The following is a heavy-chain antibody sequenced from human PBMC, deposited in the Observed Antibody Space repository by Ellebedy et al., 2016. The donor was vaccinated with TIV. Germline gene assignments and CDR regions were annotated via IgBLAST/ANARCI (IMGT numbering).Heavy chain of an antibody. CDR2: IQGAGGST. V-gene: IGHV3-23*01. Sequence: PGGSLRLSCAASGFTFSSYAMNWVRQAPGKGLEWVSTIQGAGGSTSYAESVKGRFTISTDTSKKVLYLQMSSLSVEDTAVYYCAKEGRRKIVMVIETWGQGTPVTVSS. CDR3: AKEGRRKIVMVIET. J-gene: IGHJ4*02. CDR1: GFTFSSYA. D-gene: IGHD2-21*01.